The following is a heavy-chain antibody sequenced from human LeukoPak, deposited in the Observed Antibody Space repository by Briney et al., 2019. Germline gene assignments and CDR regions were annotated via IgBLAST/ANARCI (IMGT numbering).Heavy chain of an antibody. V-gene: IGHV1-46*01. CDR1: GYTFTSYY. Sequence: LEAPVKASCKASGYTFTSYYMHWVRQAPGQGLEWMGIINPSGGSTSYAQKFQGRVTMTRDTSTSTVYMELSSLRSEDTAVYYCARDPGYYDSSGIGFQHWGQGTLVTVSS. CDR3: ARDPGYYDSSGIGFQH. J-gene: IGHJ1*01. CDR2: INPSGGST. D-gene: IGHD3-22*01.